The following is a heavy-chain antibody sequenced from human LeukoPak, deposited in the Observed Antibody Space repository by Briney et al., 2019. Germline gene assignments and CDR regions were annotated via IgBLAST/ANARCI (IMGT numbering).Heavy chain of an antibody. CDR2: IYYSGST. D-gene: IGHD3-22*01. J-gene: IGHJ3*02. CDR1: GGSISSSSYY. V-gene: IGHV4-39*07. CDR3: ARGTPRAYYYDSSGYYSDAFDI. Sequence: SETLSLTCTVSGGSISSSSYYWGWTRQPPGKGLEWIGSIYYSGSTYYNPSLKSRVTISVDTSKNQFSLKLSSVTAADTAVYYCARGTPRAYYYDSSGYYSDAFDIWGQGTMVTVSS.